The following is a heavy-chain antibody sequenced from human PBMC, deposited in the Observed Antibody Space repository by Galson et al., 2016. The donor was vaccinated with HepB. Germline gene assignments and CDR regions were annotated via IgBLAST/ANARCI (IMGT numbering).Heavy chain of an antibody. CDR1: GGSLSDYY. CDR3: ARGSAFGGVDN. D-gene: IGHD3-16*01. J-gene: IGHJ4*02. Sequence: TLSLTCGVDGGSLSDYYWTWIRQPPGKGLEWIGYIYYSGSTYHSPSLKSRVTISVDTSKNQFSLKLNSVTAADTAVYYCARGSAFGGVDNWGQGTLVTVSS. V-gene: IGHV4-30-4*08. CDR2: IYYSGST.